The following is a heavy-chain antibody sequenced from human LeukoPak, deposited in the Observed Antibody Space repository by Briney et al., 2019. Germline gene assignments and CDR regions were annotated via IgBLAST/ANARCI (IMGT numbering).Heavy chain of an antibody. CDR1: GGSISSYY. Sequence: SETLSLTCTVSGGSISSYYWSWIRQPPGKGLERIGYIYYSGSTNYNPSLKSRVTISVDTSKNQFSLNLSSVTAADTAVYYCARHPHIAAAVDSWGQGTLVTVSS. CDR2: IYYSGST. D-gene: IGHD6-13*01. V-gene: IGHV4-59*08. CDR3: ARHPHIAAAVDS. J-gene: IGHJ4*02.